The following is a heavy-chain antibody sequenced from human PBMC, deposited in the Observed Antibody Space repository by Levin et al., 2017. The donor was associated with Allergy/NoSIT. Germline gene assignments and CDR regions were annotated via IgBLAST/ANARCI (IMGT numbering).Heavy chain of an antibody. CDR1: GFTFSSYG. V-gene: IGHV3-30*18. D-gene: IGHD1-1*01. Sequence: GGSLRLSCAASGFTFSSYGMHWVRQAPGKGLECMAVISYDGRSAYYADSVKGRFTISRDNSKNTLYLQMNSLRVEDTAVYYCAKALGAPRTYGMDVWGRGTTVTVSS. CDR2: ISYDGRSA. J-gene: IGHJ6*02. CDR3: AKALGAPRTYGMDV.